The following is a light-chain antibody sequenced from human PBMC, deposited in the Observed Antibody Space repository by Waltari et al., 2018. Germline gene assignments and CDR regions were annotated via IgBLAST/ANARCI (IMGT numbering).Light chain of an antibody. CDR2: DVT. CDR3: MSYTSSHTII. Sequence: QSALTQPASVSGSPGQSVTISCTGTSSDVGGYNFVSWYQQHPGKAPKLMIFDVTYRPSGISTRFSGSKSGNTASLTISGLQADDEADYYCMSYTSSHTIIFGGGPKLTVL. V-gene: IGLV2-14*03. J-gene: IGLJ2*01. CDR1: SSDVGGYNF.